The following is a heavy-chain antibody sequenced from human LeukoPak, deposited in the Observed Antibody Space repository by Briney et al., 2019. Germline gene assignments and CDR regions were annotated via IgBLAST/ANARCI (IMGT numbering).Heavy chain of an antibody. CDR2: IKQDGSEK. CDR3: AKEYSSSHMPDPGDY. D-gene: IGHD6-6*01. CDR1: GFTFSSYW. J-gene: IGHJ4*02. V-gene: IGHV3-7*03. Sequence: WGSLRLSCAASGFTFSSYWMSWVRQAPGKRLEWVANIKQDGSEKYYVDSVKGRFTISRDNAKNSLYLQMNSLRAEDTAVYYCAKEYSSSHMPDPGDYWGQGTLVTVSS.